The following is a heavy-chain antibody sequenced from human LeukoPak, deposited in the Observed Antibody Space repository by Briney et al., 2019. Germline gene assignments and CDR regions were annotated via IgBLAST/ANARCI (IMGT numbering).Heavy chain of an antibody. CDR3: ARVSGYNWESFYDY. CDR1: GGSISSSSYY. Sequence: SETLSLTCTVSGGSISSSSYYWGWIRQPPGKGLEWIGTIYYSGSTYYNSSLKSRVTISVDTSKNQFSLKLTSVTAADTAVYYCARVSGYNWESFYDYWGQGTLVTVSS. D-gene: IGHD5-24*01. CDR2: IYYSGST. V-gene: IGHV4-39*07. J-gene: IGHJ4*02.